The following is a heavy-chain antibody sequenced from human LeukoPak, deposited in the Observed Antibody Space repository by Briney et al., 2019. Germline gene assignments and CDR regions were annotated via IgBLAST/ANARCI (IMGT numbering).Heavy chain of an antibody. J-gene: IGHJ5*02. Sequence: SETLSLTCTVSGGSISSSSYYWGWIRQPPGKGLEWIGSIYYSGSTYYNPSLKSRVTISVDTSKNQFSLKLSSGTAADTAVYYCAREVQDSSSWPYDWFDPWGQGTLVTVSS. CDR1: GGSISSSSYY. V-gene: IGHV4-39*07. CDR2: IYYSGST. D-gene: IGHD6-13*01. CDR3: AREVQDSSSWPYDWFDP.